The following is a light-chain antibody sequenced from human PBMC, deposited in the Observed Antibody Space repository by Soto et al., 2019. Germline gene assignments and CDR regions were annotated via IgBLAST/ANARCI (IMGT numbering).Light chain of an antibody. CDR3: QQYDSFPLIA. V-gene: IGKV3-20*01. CDR1: QTVSSAY. Sequence: EIVLTQSPGTLSLSPGERATLSCRSSQTVSSAYLGWYQQKPGQAPRLLIYGTSIRATGIPDRFSGSGSGTDFTLTISRLEPEDFAVYYCQQYDSFPLIAFGQGTRLEIK. J-gene: IGKJ5*01. CDR2: GTS.